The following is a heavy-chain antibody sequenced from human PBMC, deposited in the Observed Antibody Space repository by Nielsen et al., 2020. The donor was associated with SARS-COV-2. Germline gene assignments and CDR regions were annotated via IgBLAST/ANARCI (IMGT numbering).Heavy chain of an antibody. CDR1: GGTFSSYA. CDR2: IIPIFGTA. Sequence: SVKVSCKASGGTFSSYAISWVRQAPGQGLEWMGGIIPIFGTANYAQKFQGRVTITADKSTSTAYMELSSLRSEDTAVYYCARDESGSGSYYEYYYYYYGMDVWGQGTTVTVSS. CDR3: ARDESGSGSYYEYYYYYYGMDV. J-gene: IGHJ6*02. D-gene: IGHD3-10*01. V-gene: IGHV1-69*06.